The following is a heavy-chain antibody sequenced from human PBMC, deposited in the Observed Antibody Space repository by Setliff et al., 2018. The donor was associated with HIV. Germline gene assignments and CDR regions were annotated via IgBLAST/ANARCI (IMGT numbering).Heavy chain of an antibody. CDR1: GFSFSDYY. D-gene: IGHD2-15*01. CDR2: LSGTSSTI. J-gene: IGHJ4*02. CDR3: AKEGYCSGGSCYSPNAFCDY. Sequence: GGSLRLSCAASGFSFSDYYMYWIRQAPGKGLEWVSSLSGTSSTIYLADSVKGRFTISRDNAQNSLYLHMNSLRAEDTAVYYCAKEGYCSGGSCYSPNAFCDYWGQGTLVTVSS. V-gene: IGHV3-11*01.